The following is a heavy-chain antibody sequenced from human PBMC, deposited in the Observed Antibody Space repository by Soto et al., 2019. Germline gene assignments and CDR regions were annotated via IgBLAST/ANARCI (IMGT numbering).Heavy chain of an antibody. CDR2: IIPISGRT. CDR3: VQGGTQGRWLEFAEY. Sequence: QVQLLQSGAEVKRPGSSVKVSCEASGGTLSSLGFTWVRQAPGQGLEWMGGIIPISGRTTFAQKFQGGVTITADESTRATYMELTTLRSDDTAMYYCVQGGTQGRWLEFAEYWVQGSLGSVSS. D-gene: IGHD5-12*01. V-gene: IGHV1-69*01. J-gene: IGHJ4*02. CDR1: GGTLSSLG.